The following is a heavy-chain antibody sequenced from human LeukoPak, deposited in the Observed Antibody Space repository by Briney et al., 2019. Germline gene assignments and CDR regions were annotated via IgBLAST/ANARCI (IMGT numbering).Heavy chain of an antibody. CDR3: ARGGLGYCSSTSCYTLNNWFDP. CDR1: GDTFTSYG. V-gene: IGHV1-18*01. D-gene: IGHD2-2*02. Sequence: ASVKVSCKASGDTFTSYGISWVRQAPGQGLEWMGWISAYNGNTNYAQKLQGRVTMTTDTSTSTAYMELRSLRSDDTAVYYCARGGLGYCSSTSCYTLNNWFDPWGQGTLVTVSS. CDR2: ISAYNGNT. J-gene: IGHJ5*02.